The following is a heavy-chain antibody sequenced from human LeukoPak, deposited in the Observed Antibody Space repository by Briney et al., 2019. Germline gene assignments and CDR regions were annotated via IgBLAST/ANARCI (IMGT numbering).Heavy chain of an antibody. CDR2: IYSSGST. CDR1: GGSISSYY. V-gene: IGHV4-59*01. CDR3: AREPHVVVATTHYYYGMDV. D-gene: IGHD2-15*01. Sequence: SETLSLTCTVPGGSISSYYWSWIRQPPGKGLEWIGSIYSSGSTTYNPSLKSRVTISIVTSKNQFSLNLNSVTTADTAVYYCAREPHVVVATTHYYYGMDVWGQGTTVTVSS. J-gene: IGHJ6*02.